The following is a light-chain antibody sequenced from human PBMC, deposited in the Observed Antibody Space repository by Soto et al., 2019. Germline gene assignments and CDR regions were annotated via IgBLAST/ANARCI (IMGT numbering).Light chain of an antibody. J-gene: IGKJ4*01. V-gene: IGKV3-11*01. CDR2: DAS. Sequence: EIVLTQSPATLSLSPRERATLSCRASQSVSSYLAWYQQKPGQAPMLLIYDASNRATGIPARFSGSGSGTDFTLTISSLEPEDFAVYYCQQRSNWLTFGGGTKVEIK. CDR1: QSVSSY. CDR3: QQRSNWLT.